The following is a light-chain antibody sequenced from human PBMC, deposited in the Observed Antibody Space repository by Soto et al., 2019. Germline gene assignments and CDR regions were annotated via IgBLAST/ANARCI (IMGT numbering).Light chain of an antibody. CDR2: EVS. CDR1: SSDVGGYNY. V-gene: IGLV2-14*01. CDR3: SSYTTTNTYV. J-gene: IGLJ1*01. Sequence: LTQPASVSGSPGQSITISCTGTSSDVGGYNYVSWYQQPPGKAPKLMIYEVSNRPSGLSNRFSASKSGNTASLTISGLQAEDEADYSCSSYTTTNTYVFGTGTKFTVL.